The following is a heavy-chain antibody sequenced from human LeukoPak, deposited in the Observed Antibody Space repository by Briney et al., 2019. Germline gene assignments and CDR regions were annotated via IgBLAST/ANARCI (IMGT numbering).Heavy chain of an antibody. CDR1: GYTFTGYH. Sequence: VASVKVSCKASGYTFTGYHMHWVRQAPGQGLEWMGWINPKSGGTNYAQNFQGRVTMTRDTSISTAYMELSSLRSEDTAVYYCARGRWLQPWGYFDYWGQGTLVTVSS. V-gene: IGHV1-2*02. CDR3: ARGRWLQPWGYFDY. D-gene: IGHD5-24*01. J-gene: IGHJ4*02. CDR2: INPKSGGT.